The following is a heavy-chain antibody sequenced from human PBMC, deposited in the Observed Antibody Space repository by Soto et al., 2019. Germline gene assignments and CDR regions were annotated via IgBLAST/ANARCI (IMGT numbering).Heavy chain of an antibody. CDR3: AKTIIHYYSDS. D-gene: IGHD3-9*01. CDR2: IKQDGSEQ. CDR1: GFTFSGYW. Sequence: GGSLRLSCAASGFTFSGYWMSWVRQAPGKGLEWVANIKQDGSEQFYVDSVKGRFTISRDNAKNTLYLQMNSLRVEDTAIYYCAKTIIHYYSDSWGQGTLVTVSS. V-gene: IGHV3-7*05. J-gene: IGHJ4*02.